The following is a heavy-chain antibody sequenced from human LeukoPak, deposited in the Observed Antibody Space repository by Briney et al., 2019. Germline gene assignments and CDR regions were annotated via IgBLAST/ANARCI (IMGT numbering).Heavy chain of an antibody. J-gene: IGHJ4*02. CDR3: AKDGMVGATTLDY. D-gene: IGHD1-26*01. Sequence: GGSLRLSCAASGFTFDDYTMHWVRQAPGKGLEWVSLISWDGGSTYYADSVKGRFTISRDNSKNPLYLQMNSLRTEDTALYYCAKDGMVGATTLDYWGQGTLVTVSS. CDR1: GFTFDDYT. CDR2: ISWDGGST. V-gene: IGHV3-43*01.